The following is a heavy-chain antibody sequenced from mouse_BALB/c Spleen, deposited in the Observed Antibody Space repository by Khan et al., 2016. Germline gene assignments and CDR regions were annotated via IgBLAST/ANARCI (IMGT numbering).Heavy chain of an antibody. J-gene: IGHJ3*01. Sequence: EVELVESGGGLVLPGGSLKLSCATSGFTFSDSYMYWVRQTPEKRLEWVAYISNGGGRTYYADTVKGRFTISRDNAKNTLYLQTSRLKSEDTAMXYSARHGNHGSSGFAYWGQGTLVTVSA. CDR2: ISNGGGRT. CDR1: GFTFSDSY. D-gene: IGHD1-1*01. V-gene: IGHV5-12*02. CDR3: ARHGNHGSSGFAY.